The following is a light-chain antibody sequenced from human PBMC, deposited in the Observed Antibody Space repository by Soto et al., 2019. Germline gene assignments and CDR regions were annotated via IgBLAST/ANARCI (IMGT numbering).Light chain of an antibody. CDR2: GNS. V-gene: IGLV1-40*01. CDR3: QSYDSSLLWV. CDR1: SSNIGAGYD. Sequence: QSVLTQPPSVSGAPGQRVTISFTWSSSNIGAGYDVHWYQQLPGTAPKLLIYGNSNRPSGVPDRFSGSKSGTSASLAITGLQAEDEADYYCQSYDSSLLWVFGGGTQLTVL. J-gene: IGLJ3*02.